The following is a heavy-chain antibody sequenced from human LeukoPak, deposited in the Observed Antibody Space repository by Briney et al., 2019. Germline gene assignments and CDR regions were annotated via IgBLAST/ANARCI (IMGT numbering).Heavy chain of an antibody. D-gene: IGHD3-3*01. CDR1: GGTFSGYY. CDR3: ARDDFGVALGGV. Sequence: SETLSLTCAVYGGTFSGYYWSWIRQSPAKGLEWIGQIYRTGSTNYNPSLESRVTISLDTSNNQFSLKLTSVTAADTAVYYCARDDFGVALGGVWGKGTTVTVSS. J-gene: IGHJ6*04. CDR2: IYRTGST. V-gene: IGHV4-34*01.